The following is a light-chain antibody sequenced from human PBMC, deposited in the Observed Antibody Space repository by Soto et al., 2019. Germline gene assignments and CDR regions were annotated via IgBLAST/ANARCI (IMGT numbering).Light chain of an antibody. J-gene: IGKJ3*01. CDR1: QSVGSSH. Sequence: EIVLTQSPGTLSLSPGERATPSCRASQSVGSSHLAWYQQKPGQAPRLLIHGASSRATGIPDRFSGSGSGTDFTLTISRLEPEDFAVYYCQHYGSSPFNFGPGTKVDIK. V-gene: IGKV3-20*01. CDR2: GAS. CDR3: QHYGSSPFN.